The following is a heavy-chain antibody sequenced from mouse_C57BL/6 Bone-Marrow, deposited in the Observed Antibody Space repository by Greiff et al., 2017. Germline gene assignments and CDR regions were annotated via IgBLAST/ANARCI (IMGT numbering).Heavy chain of an antibody. D-gene: IGHD1-1*01. CDR1: GFNIKDYY. J-gene: IGHJ4*01. CDR2: IDPEDGET. Sequence: VQLQQSGAELVKPGASVKLSCTASGFNIKDYYMHWVKQRTEQGLEWIGNIDPEDGETKYAPKFQGKATLTAATSSTPAYLQISSLTSVDTSVYYCARVLLQAMDYWGQGTSVTVSS. V-gene: IGHV14-2*01. CDR3: ARVLLQAMDY.